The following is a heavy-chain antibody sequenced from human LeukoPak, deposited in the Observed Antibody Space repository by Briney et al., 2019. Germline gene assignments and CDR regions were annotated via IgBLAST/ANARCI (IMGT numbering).Heavy chain of an antibody. Sequence: GGSLRLSCAASGFTFSSYAMSWVRQAPGKGLEWVSSISSSSSYIYYADSVKGRFTISRDNAENSLYLQMNSLRAEDTAVYYCARGRPGGAVAGRMGPNWFDPWGQGTLVTVSS. CDR1: GFTFSSYA. CDR2: ISSSSSYI. CDR3: ARGRPGGAVAGRMGPNWFDP. J-gene: IGHJ5*02. V-gene: IGHV3-21*01. D-gene: IGHD6-19*01.